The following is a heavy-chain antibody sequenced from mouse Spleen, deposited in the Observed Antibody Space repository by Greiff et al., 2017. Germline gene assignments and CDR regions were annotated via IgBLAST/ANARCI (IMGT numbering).Heavy chain of an antibody. CDR2: IYPGGGYT. D-gene: IGHD1-1*02. CDR1: GYTFTNYW. J-gene: IGHJ2*01. CDR3: AREETGSYLYFDY. V-gene: IGHV1-63*01. Sequence: VQLQQSGAELVRPGTSVKMSCKASGYTFTNYWIGWAKQRPGHGLEWIGDIYPGGGYTNYNEKFKGKATLTADKSSSTAYMQFSSLTSEDSAIYYCAREETGSYLYFDYWGQGTTLTVSS.